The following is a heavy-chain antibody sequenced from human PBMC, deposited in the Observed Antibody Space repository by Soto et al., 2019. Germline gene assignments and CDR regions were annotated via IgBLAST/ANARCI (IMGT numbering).Heavy chain of an antibody. D-gene: IGHD5-18*01. V-gene: IGHV4-59*01. J-gene: IGHJ4*02. CDR2: IYYSGST. CDR3: SREMRNSYGYDTNPYYFDY. Sequence: SETLSLTCTVSGGSISSYYWSWIRQPPRKGLEWIGYIYYSGSTNYNPSLKSRVTISVDTSKNQFSLKLSSVTAADTAVYYCSREMRNSYGYDTNPYYFDYWGQGTLVTVSS. CDR1: GGSISSYY.